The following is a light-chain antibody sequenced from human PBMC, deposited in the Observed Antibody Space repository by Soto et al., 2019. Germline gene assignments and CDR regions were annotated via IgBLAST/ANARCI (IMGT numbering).Light chain of an antibody. CDR1: SSDVGGYNY. J-gene: IGLJ1*01. CDR2: EVR. Sequence: QSALTQPASVSGSPGQSITISCTGTSSDVGGYNYVSWYQQHPGKAPKLMIYEVRNRPSGVSNRFSGSKSGNTASLTISGLQAEDEDEYYCSSYTSSSTLSYVFGTGTKLTVL. CDR3: SSYTSSSTLSYV. V-gene: IGLV2-14*01.